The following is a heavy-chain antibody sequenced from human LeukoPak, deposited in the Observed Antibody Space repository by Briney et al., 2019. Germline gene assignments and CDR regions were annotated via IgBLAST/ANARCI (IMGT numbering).Heavy chain of an antibody. CDR2: IIPIFGTT. CDR3: ARRRSSSWYGYFDY. V-gene: IGHV1-69*13. J-gene: IGHJ4*02. CDR1: AGTFSRYA. Sequence: SVKISFKASAGTFSRYAISRVRQDPGQGLEWMAGIIPIFGTTNYAQKFQGRVTITADEPTSTAYMELSSLRSEDTAVYYCARRRSSSWYGYFDYWGQGTLVTVSS. D-gene: IGHD6-13*01.